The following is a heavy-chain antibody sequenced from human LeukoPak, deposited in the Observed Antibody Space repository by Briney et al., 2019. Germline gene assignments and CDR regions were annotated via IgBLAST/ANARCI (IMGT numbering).Heavy chain of an antibody. CDR1: GFTFSSYA. CDR2: ISGSGGST. J-gene: IGHJ4*02. D-gene: IGHD6-19*01. V-gene: IGHV3-23*01. CDR3: TTDQPYSSGWYDFDY. Sequence: GGSLRLSCAASGFTFSSYAMSWVRQAPGKGLEWVSAISGSGGSTYYADSVKGRFTISRDNSKNTLYLQMNSLKTEDTAVYYCTTDQPYSSGWYDFDYWGQGTLVTVSS.